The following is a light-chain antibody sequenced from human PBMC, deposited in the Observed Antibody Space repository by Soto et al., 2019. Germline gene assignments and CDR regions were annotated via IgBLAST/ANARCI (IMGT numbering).Light chain of an antibody. Sequence: QSALTQPASVSGSPGQSITISCTGTSSDVGGYNYVSWYQQHPGKAPKLMIYDVSNRPSGVSNRFSGSKSGKTASLTSSGVQAEEGEDYYCGSLPKDSTLVFGGGTDVTVL. CDR1: SSDVGGYNY. V-gene: IGLV2-14*01. CDR3: GSLPKDSTLV. J-gene: IGLJ2*01. CDR2: DVS.